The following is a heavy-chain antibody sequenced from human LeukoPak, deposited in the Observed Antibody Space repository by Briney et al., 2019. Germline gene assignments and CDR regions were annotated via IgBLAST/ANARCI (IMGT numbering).Heavy chain of an antibody. J-gene: IGHJ3*02. Sequence: PGGSLRLSCAASGFTFSRNWMSWVRQAPGKGLEWVANIKQDGSEKYYVDSVKGRFTISRDNAKNSLYLQMNSLRAEDTAVYYCARALGPYGSGSADTFDIWGQGTMVTVSS. CDR3: ARALGPYGSGSADTFDI. D-gene: IGHD3-10*01. V-gene: IGHV3-7*01. CDR1: GFTFSRNW. CDR2: IKQDGSEK.